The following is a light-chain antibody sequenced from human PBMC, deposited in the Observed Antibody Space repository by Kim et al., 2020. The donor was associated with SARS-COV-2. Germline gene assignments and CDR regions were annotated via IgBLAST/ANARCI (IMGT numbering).Light chain of an antibody. CDR1: QSISIW. Sequence: DIQMTQSPSTLSASVGDRVTITCRTSQSISIWLAWYQQKPGKAPNLLIYDASILESGVPSRFSGSGSGTEFTITISGLQPDDFATYYCQEYKSNSWTFGQGTKVDIK. J-gene: IGKJ1*01. CDR2: DAS. V-gene: IGKV1-5*01. CDR3: QEYKSNSWT.